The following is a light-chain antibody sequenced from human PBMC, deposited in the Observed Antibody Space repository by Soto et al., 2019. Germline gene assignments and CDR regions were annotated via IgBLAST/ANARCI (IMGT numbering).Light chain of an antibody. CDR1: QSISCW. J-gene: IGKJ5*01. CDR2: KAS. Sequence: DIQMTQSPSTLSASVGDRVTITCRASQSISCWLAWYQQKPGQAPKLLMYKASSLESGVPSRFSGSGSGTEFTLTISSLQPDDSATYYCQQYESSSITFGQGTRLEIK. CDR3: QQYESSSIT. V-gene: IGKV1-5*03.